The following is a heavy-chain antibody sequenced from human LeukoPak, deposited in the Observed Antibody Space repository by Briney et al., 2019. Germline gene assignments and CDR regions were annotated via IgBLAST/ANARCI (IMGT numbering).Heavy chain of an antibody. V-gene: IGHV3-53*01. CDR1: GFTVSSNY. D-gene: IGHD2-15*01. Sequence: GGSLRLSCAASGFTVSSNYMSWVRQAPGKGLEWVSVIYSGGSTYYADSVKGRFTISRDNSKNTLYLQMNSLRAEDKAVDYCASSPSSVAATPEVNSDYWGQGTLVTVSS. J-gene: IGHJ4*02. CDR3: ASSPSSVAATPEVNSDY. CDR2: IYSGGST.